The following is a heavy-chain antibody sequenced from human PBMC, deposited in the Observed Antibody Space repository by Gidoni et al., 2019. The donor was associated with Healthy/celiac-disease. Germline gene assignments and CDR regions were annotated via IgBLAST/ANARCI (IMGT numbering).Heavy chain of an antibody. CDR2: LSYDGSNK. D-gene: IGHD3-9*01. CDR3: ARDFDWSYYFDY. CDR1: GFPFSSYA. Sequence: QVQLVESGGGVVQPGGSLRVSFAASGFPFSSYAMHWVRQAPGKGRECVSVLSYDGSNKYYADSVKGRFTIYRENTKNTLYLKMNSLRAEDTAVYYCARDFDWSYYFDYWGQGTLVTVSS. J-gene: IGHJ4*02. V-gene: IGHV3-30-3*01.